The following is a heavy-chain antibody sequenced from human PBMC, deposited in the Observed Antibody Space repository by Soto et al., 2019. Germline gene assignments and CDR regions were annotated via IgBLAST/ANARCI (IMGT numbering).Heavy chain of an antibody. CDR1: GGSFSGYH. V-gene: IGHV4-34*01. D-gene: IGHD3-3*01. J-gene: IGHJ5*02. Sequence: SETLSLTCAVYGGSFSGYHWSWIRQPPGKGLEWIGEINHSGSTNYNPSLKSRVTISVDTSKNQFSLKLSSVTAADTAVYYCARGPTYYDFWSGQNWFDPWGQGTLVTVS. CDR2: INHSGST. CDR3: ARGPTYYDFWSGQNWFDP.